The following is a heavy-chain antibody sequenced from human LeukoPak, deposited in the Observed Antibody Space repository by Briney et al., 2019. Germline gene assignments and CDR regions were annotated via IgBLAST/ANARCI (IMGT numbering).Heavy chain of an antibody. J-gene: IGHJ3*02. Sequence: SETLSLTCTVSGGSIRSTAYYWGWIRQPPGKGLEWIGTIYYSGSINYNPSLKSRVTISLDMSKNQFSLKLNSVTAADTAMYYCARHPQPFDIWGHGTMVTVSS. V-gene: IGHV4-39*01. D-gene: IGHD6-13*01. CDR2: IYYSGSI. CDR1: GGSIRSTAYY. CDR3: ARHPQPFDI.